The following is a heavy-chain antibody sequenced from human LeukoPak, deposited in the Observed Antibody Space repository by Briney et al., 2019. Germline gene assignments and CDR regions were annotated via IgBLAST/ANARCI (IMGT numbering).Heavy chain of an antibody. D-gene: IGHD5-12*01. CDR3: ARVRSSGYDEVPLDY. Sequence: ASVKVSCKASGYTFTGYYMHWVRQAPGQGLEWMGWINPNSGGTNYAQKFQGRVTMTRDTSISTAYMELSRLRSDDTAVYCCARVRSSGYDEVPLDYWGQGTLVTVSS. CDR1: GYTFTGYY. J-gene: IGHJ4*02. V-gene: IGHV1-2*02. CDR2: INPNSGGT.